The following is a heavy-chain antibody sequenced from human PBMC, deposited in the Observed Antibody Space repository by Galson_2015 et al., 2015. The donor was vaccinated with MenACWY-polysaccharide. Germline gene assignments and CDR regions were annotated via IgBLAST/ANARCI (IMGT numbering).Heavy chain of an antibody. CDR3: TKDFDWNDGH. Sequence: SLRLSCAGSGFNFGGNGLHWVRQAPGKGLEWVALIRNDERKHYTDAVKGRFTISRDNSKNTLYLQMNSLRAEDTAVYYCTKDFDWNDGHWGQGTLVTVSS. V-gene: IGHV3-33*03. D-gene: IGHD1-1*01. J-gene: IGHJ4*02. CDR2: IRNDERK. CDR1: GFNFGGNG.